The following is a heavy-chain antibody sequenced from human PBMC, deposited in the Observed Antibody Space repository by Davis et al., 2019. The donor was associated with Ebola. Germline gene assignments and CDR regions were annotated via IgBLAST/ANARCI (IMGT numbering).Heavy chain of an antibody. V-gene: IGHV1-3*01. CDR1: GYTFTGYA. J-gene: IGHJ6*02. CDR3: ATVLGELPGGTYYYGMDV. CDR2: INAGNGNT. Sequence: AASVKVSCKASGYTFTGYAMHWVRQAPGQRLEWMGWINAGNGNTKYSQKFQGRVTITRDTSASTAYMELSSLRSEDTAVYYCATVLGELPGGTYYYGMDVWGQGTTVTVSS. D-gene: IGHD3-16*01.